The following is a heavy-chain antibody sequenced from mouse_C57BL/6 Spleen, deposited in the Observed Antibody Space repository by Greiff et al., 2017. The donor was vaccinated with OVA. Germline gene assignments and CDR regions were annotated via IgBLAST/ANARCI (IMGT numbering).Heavy chain of an antibody. J-gene: IGHJ2*01. Sequence: EVMLVESGGGLVKPGGSLKLSCAASGFTFSDYGMHWVRQAPEKGLEWVAYISSGSSTIYYADTVKGRFTISRDNAKNTLFLQMTSLRSEDTAMYYCARLYWYGSSYDYWGQGTTLTVSS. V-gene: IGHV5-17*01. D-gene: IGHD1-1*01. CDR2: ISSGSSTI. CDR3: ARLYWYGSSYDY. CDR1: GFTFSDYG.